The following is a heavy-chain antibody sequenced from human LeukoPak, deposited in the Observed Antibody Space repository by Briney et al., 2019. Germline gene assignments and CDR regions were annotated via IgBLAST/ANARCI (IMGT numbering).Heavy chain of an antibody. CDR3: ARDLHIAVASTVGGS. V-gene: IGHV1-8*01. D-gene: IGHD6-19*01. CDR2: MNPNSGNT. J-gene: IGHJ5*02. Sequence: VASVKVSCKASGYTFTSYDINWVRQATGQGLEWMGWMNPNSGNTGYAQKFQGRVTMTRNTSISTAYMELSSLRSEDTAVYYCARDLHIAVASTVGGSWGQGTLVTVSS. CDR1: GYTFTSYD.